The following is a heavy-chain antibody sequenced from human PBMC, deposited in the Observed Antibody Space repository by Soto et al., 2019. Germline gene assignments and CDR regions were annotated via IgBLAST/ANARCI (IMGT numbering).Heavy chain of an antibody. J-gene: IGHJ4*02. Sequence: ASVKVSCKASGGTFSSYAISWVRQAPGQGLEWMGGTIPIFGTENYAQKFQGRVTITADESTSTAYMELSSLRYEDTAVYYCARENTNYDILTGYEDWAQGTMVTFSS. CDR2: TIPIFGTE. V-gene: IGHV1-69*13. D-gene: IGHD3-9*01. CDR1: GGTFSSYA. CDR3: ARENTNYDILTGYED.